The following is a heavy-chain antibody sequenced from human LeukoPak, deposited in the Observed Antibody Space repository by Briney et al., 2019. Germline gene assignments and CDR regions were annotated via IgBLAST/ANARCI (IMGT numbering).Heavy chain of an antibody. D-gene: IGHD1-1*01. Sequence: SETLSLTCTVSGGSISSYYWSWIRQPPGKGLEWIGSIYYSGSTYYNPSLKSRVTISVDTSKNQFSLKLSSVTAADTAVYYCARGPRERLVVDKYYFDYWGQGTLVTVSS. CDR3: ARGPRERLVVDKYYFDY. CDR2: IYYSGST. V-gene: IGHV4-59*12. CDR1: GGSISSYY. J-gene: IGHJ4*02.